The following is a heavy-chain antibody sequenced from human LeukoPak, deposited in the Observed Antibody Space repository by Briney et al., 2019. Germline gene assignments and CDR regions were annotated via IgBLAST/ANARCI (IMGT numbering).Heavy chain of an antibody. CDR2: INWNGGST. CDR1: GFTFDDYG. V-gene: IGHV3-20*04. D-gene: IGHD3-22*01. CDR3: ARSPADYDSSGY. J-gene: IGHJ4*02. Sequence: GGSLRLSCAASGFTFDDYGMSWVRQAPGKGLEWLSGINWNGGSTGYADSVKGRFTISRDNAKNSLYLQMNSLRAEDTALYYCARSPADYDSSGYWGQGTLVTVSS.